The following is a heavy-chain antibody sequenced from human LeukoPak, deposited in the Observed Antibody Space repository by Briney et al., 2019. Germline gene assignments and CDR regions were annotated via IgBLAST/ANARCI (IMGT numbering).Heavy chain of an antibody. CDR2: TSYRSKWSN. CDR3: ARVGIAAARAFDL. CDR1: GDSVSRNGAS. Sequence: SQTLSLTCVISGDSVSRNGASWAWIRQSPPRGLEWLGRTSYRSKWSNDYAPSLKSRLNFNSDTSRNQISLQLYSVTPEDTAVYYCARVGIAAARAFDLWGQGTMVIVSS. D-gene: IGHD6-13*01. J-gene: IGHJ3*01. V-gene: IGHV6-1*01.